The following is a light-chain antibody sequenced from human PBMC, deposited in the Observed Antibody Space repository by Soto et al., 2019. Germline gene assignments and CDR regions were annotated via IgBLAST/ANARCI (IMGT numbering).Light chain of an antibody. Sequence: EIVLTQSPGTLSLSPGERATLSCRASQIVRSNYVAWYQHKPVQAPSLLIYGASNSAIGIPDRFSGSGSVTDFTLNIIRLEPDDFEVYFCHKYGTSKTFGQGTKVEIK. J-gene: IGKJ1*01. CDR1: QIVRSNY. V-gene: IGKV3-20*01. CDR2: GAS. CDR3: HKYGTSKT.